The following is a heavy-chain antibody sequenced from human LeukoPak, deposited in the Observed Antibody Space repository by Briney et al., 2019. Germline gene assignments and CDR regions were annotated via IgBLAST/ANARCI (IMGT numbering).Heavy chain of an antibody. CDR3: AKGRPLLEWLSPPDET. CDR1: GFTFSSYG. J-gene: IGHJ3*01. V-gene: IGHV3-30*18. CDR2: ISYDGSNK. Sequence: GRSLRLSCAASGFTFSSYGMHWVRQAPGKGLEWVAVISYDGSNKYYADSVKGRFTISRDNSKNTLYLQMNSLRAEDTAVYYCAKGRPLLEWLSPPDETWGQGTMVTVSS. D-gene: IGHD3-3*01.